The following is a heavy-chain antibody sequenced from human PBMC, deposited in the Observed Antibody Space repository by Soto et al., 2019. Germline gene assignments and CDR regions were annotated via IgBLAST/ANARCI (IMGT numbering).Heavy chain of an antibody. J-gene: IGHJ6*02. D-gene: IGHD3-9*01. Sequence: PGGSLRLSCAASGFTFSSYGMHWVRQAPGKGLEWVAVISYDGSNKYYADSVKGRFTISRDNSKNTLYLQMNSLRAEDTAVYYCARDPYYYDILTGYYPDYYYYYGMDVWGQGTTVTVSS. CDR2: ISYDGSNK. CDR3: ARDPYYYDILTGYYPDYYYYYGMDV. CDR1: GFTFSSYG. V-gene: IGHV3-30*03.